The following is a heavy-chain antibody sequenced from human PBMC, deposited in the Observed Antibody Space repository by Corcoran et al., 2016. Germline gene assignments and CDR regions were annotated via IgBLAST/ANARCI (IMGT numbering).Heavy chain of an antibody. J-gene: IGHJ4*02. CDR3: ARSVRAERPFDY. V-gene: IGHV1-69*01. Sequence: QVQLVQSGAEVKKPGSSVKVSCKASGGTFSSYALSWVRQAPGQGLEWLGGIIPIFGTANYAQKFQGRVTITADESTSTAYMELSSLRSEDTAGYYCARSVRAERPFDYWGQGTLVTVSS. D-gene: IGHD1-26*01. CDR2: IIPIFGTA. CDR1: GGTFSSYA.